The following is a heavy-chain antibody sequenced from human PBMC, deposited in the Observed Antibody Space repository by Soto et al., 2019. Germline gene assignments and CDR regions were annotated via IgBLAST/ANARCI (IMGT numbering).Heavy chain of an antibody. D-gene: IGHD3-10*02. CDR3: ARSGDNYNVLDY. CDR1: GFRFSDYS. CDR2: SSNSGTFT. Sequence: VESGGGLVYPGGSLRLSCVASGFRFSDYSMNWVRQAPGKGLQWISFSSNSGTFTKYADSVKGRFTISRDNAKNSLYLQINNLRGEDTAIYFCARSGDNYNVLDYWGPGTPVTVSS. V-gene: IGHV3-11*05. J-gene: IGHJ4*02.